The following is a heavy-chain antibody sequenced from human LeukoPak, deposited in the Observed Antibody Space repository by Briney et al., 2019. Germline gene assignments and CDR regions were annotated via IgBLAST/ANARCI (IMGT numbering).Heavy chain of an antibody. D-gene: IGHD3-16*01. V-gene: IGHV5-51*01. CDR1: GYSFTKFW. CDR3: ARHGPPMITFGGVLEIDY. CDR2: IYPGDSDT. J-gene: IGHJ4*02. Sequence: KAGESLKISCKGSGYSFTKFWIGWVRQMPGKGLEWMGIIYPGDSDTRYSPSFQGQVTISADKSISTAYLQWSSLKASDTAMYYCARHGPPMITFGGVLEIDYWGQGTLVTVSS.